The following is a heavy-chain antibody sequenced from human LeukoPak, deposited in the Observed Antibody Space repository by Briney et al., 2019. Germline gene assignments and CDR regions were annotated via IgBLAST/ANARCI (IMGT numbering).Heavy chain of an antibody. CDR3: ARKPNAVYWFDP. CDR2: IHYSGIT. D-gene: IGHD4/OR15-4a*01. CDR1: GYSISSDNW. J-gene: IGHJ5*02. Sequence: SDTLSLTCAVSGYSISSDNWWGWIRQPPGKGLEWIGYIHYSGITYYSPSLKSRVTLSVDTSKNQFSLRLSSVTTVDTAVYYCARKPNAVYWFDPWGQGTLVTVSS. V-gene: IGHV4-28*01.